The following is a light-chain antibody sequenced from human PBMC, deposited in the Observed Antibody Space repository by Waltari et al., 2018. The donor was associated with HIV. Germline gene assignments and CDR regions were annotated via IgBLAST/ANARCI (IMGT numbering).Light chain of an antibody. CDR3: CSYGSSSYI. CDR1: SSDIGTYKL. J-gene: IGLJ1*01. V-gene: IGLV2-23*02. CDR2: YVT. Sequence: QSALTQPASVSGSPGQSITISCTGSSSDIGTYKLVSWYQHHPGKAPKLIIYYVTTRPSGVSHRFSGSKSGNTASLTISGLQAEDEADYYCCSYGSSSYIFGGGSKVTVL.